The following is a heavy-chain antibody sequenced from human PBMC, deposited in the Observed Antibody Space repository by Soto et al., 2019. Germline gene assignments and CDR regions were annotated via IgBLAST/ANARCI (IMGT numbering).Heavy chain of an antibody. CDR1: GYTFTSYG. CDR2: ISAYNGNT. Sequence: QVQLVQSGAEVKKPGASVKVSCKASGYTFTSYGISWVRQAPGQGLEWMGWISAYNGNTNYAQKLQGRVTMTTDTSTSTAYMELRSLRSDDTAVYYCARPRTMEWLSYYYYYGMDVWGQGTTVTVSS. V-gene: IGHV1-18*01. D-gene: IGHD3-3*01. CDR3: ARPRTMEWLSYYYYYGMDV. J-gene: IGHJ6*02.